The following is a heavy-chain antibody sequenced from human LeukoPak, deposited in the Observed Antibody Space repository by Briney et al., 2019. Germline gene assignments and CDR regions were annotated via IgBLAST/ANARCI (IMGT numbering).Heavy chain of an antibody. J-gene: IGHJ4*02. V-gene: IGHV6-1*01. Sequence: SQTLSLTCAISGDSVSSNSAAWNWIRQSPSRGLEWLGRTYYRSKWYNDYAVSVKSRITINPDTSKNQFSLQLNSVTPEDTAVYYCARNNRLDTAMVSRGLDFDYWGQGTLVTVSS. D-gene: IGHD5-18*01. CDR3: ARNNRLDTAMVSRGLDFDY. CDR2: TYYRSKWYN. CDR1: GDSVSSNSAA.